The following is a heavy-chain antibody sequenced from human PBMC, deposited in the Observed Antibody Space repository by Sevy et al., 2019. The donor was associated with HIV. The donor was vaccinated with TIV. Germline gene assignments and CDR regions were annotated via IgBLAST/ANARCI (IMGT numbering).Heavy chain of an antibody. D-gene: IGHD3-22*01. CDR1: GYSLTGLS. CDR3: ATTKDYYESSGCPFDY. Sequence: ASVKVSCKVSGYSLTGLSMHWVRQAPGKGLEWMGSFDPEDGERIYAQKLEGRVTMTEDTSADTAYMELNSLRFEDTAVYYCATTKDYYESSGCPFDYWGQGTLVTISS. V-gene: IGHV1-24*01. J-gene: IGHJ4*02. CDR2: FDPEDGER.